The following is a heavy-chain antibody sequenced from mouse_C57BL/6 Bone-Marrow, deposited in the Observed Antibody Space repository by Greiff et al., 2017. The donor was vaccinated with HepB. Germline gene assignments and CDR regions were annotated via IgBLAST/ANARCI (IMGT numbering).Heavy chain of an antibody. Sequence: EVKVVESGGGLVKPGGSLKLSCAASGFTFSSYAMSWVRQTPEKRLEWVATISDGGSYTYYPDNVKGRFTISRDNAKNNLYLQMSHLKSEDTAMYYCAREEVYYGSSDGYWGQGATLTVAS. CDR3: AREEVYYGSSDGY. J-gene: IGHJ2*01. V-gene: IGHV5-4*01. D-gene: IGHD1-1*01. CDR2: ISDGGSYT. CDR1: GFTFSSYA.